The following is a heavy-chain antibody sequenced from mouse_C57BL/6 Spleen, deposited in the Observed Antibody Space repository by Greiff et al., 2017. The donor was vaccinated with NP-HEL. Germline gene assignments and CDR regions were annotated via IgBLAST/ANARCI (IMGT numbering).Heavy chain of an antibody. D-gene: IGHD1-1*01. J-gene: IGHJ2*01. CDR1: GFTFSSYA. CDR3: ARDTHYYGSRGDFDY. V-gene: IGHV5-4*01. Sequence: EVKVVESGGGLVKPGGSLKLSCAASGFTFSSYAMSWVRQTPEKRLEWVATISDGGSYTYYPDNVKGRFTISRDNAKNNLYLQMSHLKSEDTAMYYCARDTHYYGSRGDFDYWGQGTTLTVSS. CDR2: ISDGGSYT.